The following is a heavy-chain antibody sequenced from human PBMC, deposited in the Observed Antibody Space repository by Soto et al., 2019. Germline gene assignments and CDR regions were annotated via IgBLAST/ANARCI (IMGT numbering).Heavy chain of an antibody. CDR3: ARTQIAVAAPFDY. Sequence: PSETLSLTCAVYGGSFSGYYWSWIRQPPGKGLEWIGEINHSGSTNYNPSLKSRVTISVDTSKNQFSLKLSSVTAADTAVYYCARTQIAVAAPFDYWGQGTLLTVSS. CDR1: GGSFSGYY. CDR2: INHSGST. D-gene: IGHD6-19*01. J-gene: IGHJ4*02. V-gene: IGHV4-34*01.